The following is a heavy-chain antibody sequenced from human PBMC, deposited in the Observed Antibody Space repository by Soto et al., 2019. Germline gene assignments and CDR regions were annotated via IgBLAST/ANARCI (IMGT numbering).Heavy chain of an antibody. D-gene: IGHD6-19*01. J-gene: IGHJ6*02. V-gene: IGHV3-21*01. Sequence: EVQLVESGGGLVKPGGSLRLSCAASGFTFSSYSMNWVRQAPGKGLEWVSSISSSSSYIYYADSVKGRFTISRDNAKNSLYLKMNSLRAEDTAVYYCARGGANDWQWLEGPMDVWGQGTTVTVSS. CDR1: GFTFSSYS. CDR3: ARGGANDWQWLEGPMDV. CDR2: ISSSSSYI.